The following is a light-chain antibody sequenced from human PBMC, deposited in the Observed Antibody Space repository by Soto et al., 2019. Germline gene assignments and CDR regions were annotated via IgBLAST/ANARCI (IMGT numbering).Light chain of an antibody. V-gene: IGKV3-15*01. CDR2: GAS. CDR3: QQYNNWPFT. CDR1: QSVSSN. J-gene: IGKJ3*01. Sequence: EIVMTQSPATLSVSPGERATLSCRASQSVSSNLAWYQQKPGQAPRLLISGASTRATGIPARFSGSGSGTEFTLTISSRQSEDFAVYYCQQYNNWPFTFGPGTKVDVK.